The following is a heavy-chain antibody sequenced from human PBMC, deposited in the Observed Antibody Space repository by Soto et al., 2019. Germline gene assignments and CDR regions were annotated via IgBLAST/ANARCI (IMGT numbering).Heavy chain of an antibody. D-gene: IGHD2-15*01. J-gene: IGHJ4*02. V-gene: IGHV3-33*01. CDR3: ARDYLVIPHRVIDY. CDR1: EFTVSSYG. CDR2: IWDDGSNK. Sequence: QVQVVESGGGVVQPGRSLRLSCAASEFTVSSYGMHWVRQAPGKWLEWVAVIWDDGSNKYYADSVKGRFTISRDNSKNTLYVQMNRLRAEDTAVYYCARDYLVIPHRVIDYGGQGTLVTVSS.